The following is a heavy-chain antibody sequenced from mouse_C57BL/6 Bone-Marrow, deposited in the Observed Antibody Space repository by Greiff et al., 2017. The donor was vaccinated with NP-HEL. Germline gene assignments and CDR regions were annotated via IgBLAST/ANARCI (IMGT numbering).Heavy chain of an antibody. CDR1: GFTFSDYG. V-gene: IGHV5-17*01. J-gene: IGHJ4*01. D-gene: IGHD1-1*01. CDR3: ARVTTVVAPYYYAMDY. CDR2: ISSGSSTI. Sequence: EVKLVESGGGLVKPGGSLKLSCAASGFTFSDYGMHWVRQAPAKGLEWVAYISSGSSTIYYADTVKGRFTISRDNAKNTLCLQMTRLRSEDTAMYYCARVTTVVAPYYYAMDYWGQGTSVTVSS.